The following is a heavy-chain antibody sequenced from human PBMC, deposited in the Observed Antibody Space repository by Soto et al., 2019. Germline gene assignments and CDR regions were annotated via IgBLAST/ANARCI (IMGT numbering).Heavy chain of an antibody. J-gene: IGHJ6*02. V-gene: IGHV3-30*18. CDR2: ISYDGSNK. CDR3: AKNLAVVPAALDV. Sequence: GGSLRLSCAASGFTFSSYGMHWVRQASGKGLEWVAVISYDGSNKYYADSVKGRFTISRDNSKNTLYLQMNSLRAEDTAVYYCAKNLAVVPAALDVWGQGTTVTVSS. CDR1: GFTFSSYG. D-gene: IGHD2-2*01.